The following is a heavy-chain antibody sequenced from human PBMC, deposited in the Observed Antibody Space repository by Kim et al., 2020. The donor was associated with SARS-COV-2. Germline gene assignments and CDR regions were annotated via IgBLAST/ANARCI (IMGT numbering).Heavy chain of an antibody. J-gene: IGHJ6*02. Sequence: RFTISRDNAKNSLYLQMNSLRDEDTAVYYCARDPRGAAADYYYYYYGMDVWGQGTTVTVSS. D-gene: IGHD6-13*01. V-gene: IGHV3-48*03. CDR3: ARDPRGAAADYYYYYYGMDV.